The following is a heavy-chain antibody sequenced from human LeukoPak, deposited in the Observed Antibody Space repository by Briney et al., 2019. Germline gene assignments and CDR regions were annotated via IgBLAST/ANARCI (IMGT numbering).Heavy chain of an antibody. CDR3: ARDRPHNWFDP. CDR2: INNDGSYA. J-gene: IGHJ5*02. V-gene: IGHV3-74*01. Sequence: GGSLRLSCAASGFTFDDYAMHWVRQAPGKGLEWVSWINNDGSYAVYADSVRARFTISRDNAKNTLYLQMNSLRPEDTAVYYCARDRPHNWFDPWGQGTLVTVSS. CDR1: GFTFDDYA.